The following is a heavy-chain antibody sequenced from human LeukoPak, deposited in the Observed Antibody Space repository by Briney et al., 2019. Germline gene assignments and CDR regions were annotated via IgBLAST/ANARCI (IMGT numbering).Heavy chain of an antibody. CDR3: SRESGAFSPFGY. CDR2: ISLSGRT. CDR1: GGSISRTNW. Sequence: SETLSLTCDVSGGSISRTNWWSWVRQSPGQGLEWIGEISLSGRTNYNPSLQSRVTMSLDESKNQLSLDLASVTAADTAVYYCSRESGAFSPFGYWGQGTLVTVRS. J-gene: IGHJ4*02. D-gene: IGHD1-26*01. V-gene: IGHV4-4*02.